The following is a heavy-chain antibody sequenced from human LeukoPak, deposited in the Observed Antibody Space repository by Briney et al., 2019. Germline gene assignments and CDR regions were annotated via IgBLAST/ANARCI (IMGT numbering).Heavy chain of an antibody. CDR2: IFYSGGT. J-gene: IGHJ4*02. D-gene: IGHD6-19*01. CDR1: GGSITSYY. CDR3: ARRSSSLFYFDY. V-gene: IGHV4-59*08. Sequence: PSETLSLTCTVSGGSITSYYWSWIRQPPGKGQEWIGHIFYSGGTKYNPSLKSRVTISVDTSKNQFSLKLSSVTAADTAVYYCARRSSSLFYFDYWGQGTLVTVSS.